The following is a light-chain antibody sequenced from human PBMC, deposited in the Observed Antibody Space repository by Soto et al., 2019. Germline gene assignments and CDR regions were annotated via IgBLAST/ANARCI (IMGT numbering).Light chain of an antibody. V-gene: IGKV3-11*01. J-gene: IGKJ3*01. CDR1: QSVSSY. CDR2: DAS. CDR3: QQRGNWPLT. Sequence: EIVLTQSPATLSLSPGERATLSCRASQSVSSYLAWYHQKPGQAPRLLIYDASSRATGIPARFSGSGSGKDFTLTISRLEPEDFAVYYCQQRGNWPLTFGHGTKVDIK.